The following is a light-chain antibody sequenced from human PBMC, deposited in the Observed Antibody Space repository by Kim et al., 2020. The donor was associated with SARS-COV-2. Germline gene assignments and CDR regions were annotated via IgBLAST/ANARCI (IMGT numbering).Light chain of an antibody. J-gene: IGKJ4*01. CDR3: QQSYSSPLT. V-gene: IGKV1-39*01. Sequence: ASVGDRVNRTCRAGRSVTYYLNWYQQKPGKAPKLVVNHGSSLLSGVPSRFSARGAGTEFTLTISDLQPEDFATYYCQQSYSSPLTFGGGTKVDLK. CDR1: RSVTYY. CDR2: HGS.